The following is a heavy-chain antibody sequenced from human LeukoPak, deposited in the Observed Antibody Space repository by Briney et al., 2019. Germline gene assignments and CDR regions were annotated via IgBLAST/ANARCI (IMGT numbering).Heavy chain of an antibody. CDR2: INHSGST. J-gene: IGHJ4*02. D-gene: IGHD3-22*01. CDR3: AREDDSSGYSFDY. V-gene: IGHV4-34*01. Sequence: PSETLSLTCAVYGGSFSGYYWSWIRQPPGKGLEWIGEINHSGSTNYNPSLKSRVTISVDTSKNQFSLKLSSVTAADTAVYYCAREDDSSGYSFDYWGQGTLVTVSS. CDR1: GGSFSGYY.